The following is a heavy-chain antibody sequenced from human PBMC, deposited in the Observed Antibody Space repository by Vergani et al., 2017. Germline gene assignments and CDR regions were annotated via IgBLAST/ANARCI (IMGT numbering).Heavy chain of an antibody. J-gene: IGHJ5*02. D-gene: IGHD6-19*01. CDR3: ARGVSSGWEPSGPRGWFDP. CDR1: GFSLSNARMG. Sequence: QVTLQESGPVLVKPTETLTLTCTVSGFSLSNARMGVSWIRQPPGKALEWLAHIFSNDEKSYSTSLKSRLTISKDTSKSQVVLTMTNMDPVDTATYYCARGVSSGWEPSGPRGWFDPWGQGTLVTVSS. CDR2: IFSNDEK. V-gene: IGHV2-26*01.